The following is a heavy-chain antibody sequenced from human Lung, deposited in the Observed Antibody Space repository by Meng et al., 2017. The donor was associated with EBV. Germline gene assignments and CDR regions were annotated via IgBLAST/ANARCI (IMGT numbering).Heavy chain of an antibody. CDR2: ISYDVPPQ. D-gene: IGHD2/OR15-2a*01. CDR3: TRDPPFPPLSSFSS. J-gene: IGHJ5*02. Sequence: QVQLVESGGGVVQPGRSLRRSCAASGFTFSSYAMHWVRQAPGKGLEWVAVISYDVPPQYYTHSMKGLFTLSRYNSKNTLYLQMNSLRAEGTAFYYFTRDPPFPPLSSFSSWGQGTLVTVSS. CDR1: GFTFSSYA. V-gene: IGHV3-30*04.